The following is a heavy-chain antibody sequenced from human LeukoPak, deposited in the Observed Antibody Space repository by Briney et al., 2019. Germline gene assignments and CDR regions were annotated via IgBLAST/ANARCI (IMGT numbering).Heavy chain of an antibody. CDR2: IYTSGST. V-gene: IGHV4-4*07. J-gene: IGHJ4*02. Sequence: SETLSLTCTVSGVSISSYYWTWIRQPAGKGLEWIGRIYTSGSTNYNPSLKSRISMSRDTSKNQLSLELNSVTVADTAVYYCARIYCSGGSCYCDYWGQGTLVTVSS. CDR1: GVSISSYY. CDR3: ARIYCSGGSCYCDY. D-gene: IGHD2-15*01.